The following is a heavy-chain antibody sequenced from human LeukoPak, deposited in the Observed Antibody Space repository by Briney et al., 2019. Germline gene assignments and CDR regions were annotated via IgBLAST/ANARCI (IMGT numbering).Heavy chain of an antibody. J-gene: IGHJ4*02. CDR1: GFTFRTYA. V-gene: IGHV3-23*01. CDR2: ISGSGNGT. CDR3: ARRTMSAFDS. Sequence: GGSLRLSCTASGFTFRTYAMNWVRQAPGKGLEWLSGISGSGNGTYYADSVKGRFTISRDNSKNMVYLQMNGLTVEDAATYYCARRTMSAFDSWGQGTPLIASS. D-gene: IGHD5-24*01.